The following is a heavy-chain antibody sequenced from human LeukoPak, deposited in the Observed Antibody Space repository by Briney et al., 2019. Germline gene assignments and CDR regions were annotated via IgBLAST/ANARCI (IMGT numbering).Heavy chain of an antibody. J-gene: IGHJ5*02. D-gene: IGHD3-16*02. CDR1: GDSINSYY. CDR3: ARLYNHNWFDP. V-gene: IGHV4-59*07. CDR2: IYYTGNT. Sequence: SDTLSLTCTASGDSINSYYWSWIRQPPGRGLEWIGYIYYTGNTNYNPSLKSRVTISIDTSKNQFSLKLSSVTAADTAMYYCARLYNHNWFDPWGQGTLVTVSS.